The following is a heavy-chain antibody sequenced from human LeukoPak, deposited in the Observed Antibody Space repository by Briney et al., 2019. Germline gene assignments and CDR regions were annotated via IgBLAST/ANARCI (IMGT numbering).Heavy chain of an antibody. CDR1: GYSFTSYW. CDR3: ARQPTYGITIFGVVIKEFDY. Sequence: GESLKISCKGSGYSFTSYWIGWVRQMPGKGLEWMGIIYPGDSDTRYSPSFQGQVTISADKSISTAYLQWSSLKASDTAMYYCARQPTYGITIFGVVIKEFDYCGQGTLVTVSS. D-gene: IGHD3-3*01. J-gene: IGHJ4*02. CDR2: IYPGDSDT. V-gene: IGHV5-51*01.